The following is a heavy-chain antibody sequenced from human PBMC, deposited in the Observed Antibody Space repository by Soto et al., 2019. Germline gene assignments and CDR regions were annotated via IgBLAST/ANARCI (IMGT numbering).Heavy chain of an antibody. D-gene: IGHD3-16*01. J-gene: IGHJ6*04. V-gene: IGHV4-30-2*01. CDR3: PREEFGAAADTRGRDV. Sequence: QLQLQESGSGLVKPSQTLSLTCAVSGGSISSGGYSWSWIRQPPGKGLEWIGYIYHSGSTYYNPSRRSRYTISANRPMHHFPVKRTAVAAPDTAVYYWPREEFGAAADTRGRDVWAKYTTFTVSS. CDR1: GGSISSGGYS. CDR2: IYHSGST.